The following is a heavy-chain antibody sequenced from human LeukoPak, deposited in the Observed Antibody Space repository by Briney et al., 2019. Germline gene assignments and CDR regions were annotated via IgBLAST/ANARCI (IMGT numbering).Heavy chain of an antibody. CDR2: IRTSGSTI. J-gene: IGHJ4*02. Sequence: GGSLRLSCAASGFTFSSYEMHWVRLAPGKGLEWVSYIRTSGSTIYYADSVKGRFTISRDDAKNSLYLQMNSLRAEDTAVYYCARSNREFASGTGDYWGQGTLVTVSS. V-gene: IGHV3-48*03. D-gene: IGHD1-14*01. CDR3: ARSNREFASGTGDY. CDR1: GFTFSSYE.